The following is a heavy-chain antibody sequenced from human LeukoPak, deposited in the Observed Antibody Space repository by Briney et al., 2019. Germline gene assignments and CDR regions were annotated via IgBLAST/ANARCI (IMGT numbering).Heavy chain of an antibody. V-gene: IGHV3-74*01. CDR2: INSDGSST. CDR1: GFTFSSYW. J-gene: IGHJ4*02. Sequence: GGSLRLSCAASGFTFSSYWMHWVRQAPGKGLVWVSRINSDGSSTSYADSVKGRFTISRDNAKNKLYLQMNSLRAEDTAVYYCARALKPYDYDSNGYFFDYWGPGTLVTVSS. D-gene: IGHD3-22*01. CDR3: ARALKPYDYDSNGYFFDY.